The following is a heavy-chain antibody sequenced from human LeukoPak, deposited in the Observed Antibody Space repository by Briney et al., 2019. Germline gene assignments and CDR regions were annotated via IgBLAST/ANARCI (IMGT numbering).Heavy chain of an antibody. D-gene: IGHD2-21*02. J-gene: IGHJ4*02. CDR1: GGSITSYY. CDR3: ARLPMAVTPHVDY. V-gene: IGHV4-59*01. Sequence: SETLSLTCTVSGGSITSYYRSWIRQSPGKGLEWIGFMYYSGTTNYNPSLKSRVTISLGMSKNQFSLKLSSVTAADTAVYYCARLPMAVTPHVDYWGQGTLVTVSS. CDR2: MYYSGTT.